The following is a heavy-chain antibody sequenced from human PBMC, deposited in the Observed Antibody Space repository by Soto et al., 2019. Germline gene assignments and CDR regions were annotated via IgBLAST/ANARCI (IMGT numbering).Heavy chain of an antibody. J-gene: IGHJ4*02. Sequence: GGSLRLSCAASGFTFSSYAMSWVRQAPGKGLEWVSAISGSGGSTYYADSVKGRFTISRDNSKNTLYLQMNSLRAEDTAVYYCAKVRRQWLVSYYFDYWGQGTLVTVSS. CDR3: AKVRRQWLVSYYFDY. CDR2: ISGSGGST. D-gene: IGHD6-19*01. V-gene: IGHV3-23*01. CDR1: GFTFSSYA.